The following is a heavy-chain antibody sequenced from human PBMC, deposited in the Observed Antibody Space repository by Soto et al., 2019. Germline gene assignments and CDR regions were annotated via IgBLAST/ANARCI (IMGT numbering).Heavy chain of an antibody. J-gene: IGHJ4*02. CDR1: GDTFSFYT. V-gene: IGHV1-69*02. CDR3: ATSYGSGYRAFDY. D-gene: IGHD3-10*01. CDR2: INPILSMS. Sequence: QVRLVQSGAEVKKPGSSVKVSCKASGDTFSFYTINWVRQAPGLGLEWVGRINPILSMSNYAQKFQGRVTMTADKSTSTAYMELRSLRSEDTAMYYCATSYGSGYRAFDYWGQGALVTVSS.